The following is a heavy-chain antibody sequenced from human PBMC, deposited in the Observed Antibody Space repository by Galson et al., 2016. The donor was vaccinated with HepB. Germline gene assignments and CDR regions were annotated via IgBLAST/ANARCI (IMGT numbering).Heavy chain of an antibody. CDR3: ARVAERWNYLDY. CDR1: GYIFRTYP. CDR2: ISSDGSNE. V-gene: IGHV3-30*04. D-gene: IGHD5-24*01. Sequence: SLRLSCAASGYIFRTYPMHWVRQAPGKGLEWVAVISSDGSNEWYADSVKGRFTISRDNSQNTLSLQTSSLRPEDTAAYYCARVAERWNYLDYWGQGALVTVSS. J-gene: IGHJ4*02.